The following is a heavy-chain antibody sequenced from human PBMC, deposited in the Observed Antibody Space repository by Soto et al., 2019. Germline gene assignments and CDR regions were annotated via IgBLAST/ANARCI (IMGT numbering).Heavy chain of an antibody. J-gene: IGHJ6*02. D-gene: IGHD3-10*01. V-gene: IGHV4-59*08. CDR2: VHDSWGS. CDR3: LRQGFGALHGLVEV. CDR1: GGSFSGYY. Sequence: PSETLSLTCAVYGGSFSGYYWSWIRQPPGKGLEWIGYVHDSWGSHYNPSLKSRVAISLDTSKSQFSLKLTSVTATDTAVYYCLRQGFGALHGLVEVWGQGTTVSVCS.